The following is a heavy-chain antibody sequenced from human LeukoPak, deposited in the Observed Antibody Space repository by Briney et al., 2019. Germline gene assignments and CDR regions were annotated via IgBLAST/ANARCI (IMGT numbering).Heavy chain of an antibody. CDR3: ARDLGASGYDMIMGY. J-gene: IGHJ4*02. V-gene: IGHV4-59*12. Sequence: PSETLSLTCTVSGGSISSYYWSWIRQPPGKGLEWIGYIYYSGSTNYNPSLKSRVTISVDTSKNQFSLKLSSVTAADTAEYYCARDLGASGYDMIMGYWGQGTLVTVSS. D-gene: IGHD5-12*01. CDR1: GGSISSYY. CDR2: IYYSGST.